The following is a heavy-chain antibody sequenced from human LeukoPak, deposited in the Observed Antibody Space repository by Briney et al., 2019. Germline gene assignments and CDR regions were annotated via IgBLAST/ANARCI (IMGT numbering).Heavy chain of an antibody. V-gene: IGHV3-7*01. D-gene: IGHD2-15*01. J-gene: IGHJ4*02. CDR2: IKEDESAK. Sequence: GGSLRLSCVASGFICTDHWMSWVRQAPGKGLDWVANIKEDESAKFYADSVRGRFTISRDNAKNSVYLEMNNLRVEDTAVYYCARAVDAADYWGRGTLVTVSS. CDR3: ARAVDAADY. CDR1: GFICTDHW.